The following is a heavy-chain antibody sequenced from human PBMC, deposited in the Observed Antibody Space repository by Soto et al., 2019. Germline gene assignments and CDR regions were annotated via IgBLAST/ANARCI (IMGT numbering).Heavy chain of an antibody. D-gene: IGHD3-9*01. CDR1: GYSFTSYW. J-gene: IGHJ6*02. Sequence: PGESLKISCKGSGYSFTSYWIGWVRQMPGKGLEWMGIIYPGDSDTRYSPSFQGQVTISADKSISTAYLQWSSLKASDTAMYYCARVLRYFDWNPYGMDVWGQGTTVTAP. CDR2: IYPGDSDT. V-gene: IGHV5-51*01. CDR3: ARVLRYFDWNPYGMDV.